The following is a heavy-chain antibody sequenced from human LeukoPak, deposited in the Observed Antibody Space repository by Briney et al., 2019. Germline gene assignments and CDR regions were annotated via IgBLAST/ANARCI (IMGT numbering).Heavy chain of an antibody. CDR1: GFTFSSYD. CDR2: IGTAGDT. V-gene: IGHV3-13*01. Sequence: GGSLRLSCAASGFTFSSYDMHWVRQATGKGLEWVSAIGTAGDTYYPGSVKGRFTISRENAKNSLYLQMNSLRAGDTAVYYCARSLGAAAHDAFDIWGQGTMVTVSS. J-gene: IGHJ3*02. D-gene: IGHD6-13*01. CDR3: ARSLGAAAHDAFDI.